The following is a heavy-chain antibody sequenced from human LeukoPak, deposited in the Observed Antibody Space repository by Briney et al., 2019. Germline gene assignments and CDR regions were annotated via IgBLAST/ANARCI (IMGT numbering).Heavy chain of an antibody. J-gene: IGHJ4*02. CDR2: INHSGST. CDR1: GGSFSGYY. CDR3: ARAREQWLVNFDY. Sequence: SETLSLTCAVYGGSFSGYYWSWIRQPPGKGLEWIGEINHSGSTNYNPSLKSRVTISVDTSKNQFSLKLSSVTAADTAVYYCARAREQWLVNFDYWGQGTLVTVSS. V-gene: IGHV4-34*01. D-gene: IGHD6-19*01.